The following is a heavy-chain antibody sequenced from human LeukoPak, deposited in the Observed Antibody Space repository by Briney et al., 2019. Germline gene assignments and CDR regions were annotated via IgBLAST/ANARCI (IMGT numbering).Heavy chain of an antibody. CDR3: TRNPPRYFN. D-gene: IGHD1-26*01. J-gene: IGHJ4*02. CDR2: IHRDGREK. Sequence: GGSLRLSCAASGFTFSRNGMIWGGQGPGKGMEWVANIHRDGREKYYVDSVKGRFTISRDNAQNTLYLQMNSLRAEDTAVYYCTRNPPRYFNWGQGTLVTVSS. V-gene: IGHV3-7*05. CDR1: GFTFSRNG.